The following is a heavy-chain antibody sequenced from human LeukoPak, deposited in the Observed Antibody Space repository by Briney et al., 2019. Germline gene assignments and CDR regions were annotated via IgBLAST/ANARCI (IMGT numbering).Heavy chain of an antibody. J-gene: IGHJ4*02. D-gene: IGHD6-19*01. CDR3: ARDRSSGWYSYFDY. Sequence: GASVKVSCKASGYTFTSYYMHWVRQAPGQGLEWMGWISTYNGNTNYAQKFQGRVTMTTDTSTRTAYMELRSLRSDDTAVYYCARDRSSGWYSYFDYWGQGTLVTVSS. V-gene: IGHV1-18*04. CDR1: GYTFTSYY. CDR2: ISTYNGNT.